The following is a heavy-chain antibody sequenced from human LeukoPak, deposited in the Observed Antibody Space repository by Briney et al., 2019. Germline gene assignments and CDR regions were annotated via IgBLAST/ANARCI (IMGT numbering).Heavy chain of an antibody. CDR3: ARGYYDSSGYFGTPFDY. CDR2: IWYDGSNK. CDR1: GFTFSSYG. J-gene: IGHJ4*02. Sequence: GRSLRLSCAASGFTFSSYGMHWVSQAPGKGLEWVAVIWYDGSNKYYADSVKGRFTISRDNSKNTLYLQMNSLRAEDTAVYYCARGYYDSSGYFGTPFDYWGQGTLVTVSS. V-gene: IGHV3-33*01. D-gene: IGHD3-22*01.